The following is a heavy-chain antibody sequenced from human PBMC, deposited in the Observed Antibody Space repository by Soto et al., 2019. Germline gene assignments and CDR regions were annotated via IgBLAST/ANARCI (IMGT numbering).Heavy chain of an antibody. D-gene: IGHD2-15*01. CDR2: VNPNSGGT. J-gene: IGHJ3*02. V-gene: IGHV1-2*04. Sequence: QVQLVQSGAEVKKPGASVKVSCKASGYTFTDYFLHWVRQAPGQGLEWMGWVNPNSGGTSYAQKFKDCVTMTRDTSINTAYRELRRLRSDDTALYFCARETRMTAFDMWCQGTMVTVSS. CDR1: GYTFTDYF. CDR3: ARETRMTAFDM.